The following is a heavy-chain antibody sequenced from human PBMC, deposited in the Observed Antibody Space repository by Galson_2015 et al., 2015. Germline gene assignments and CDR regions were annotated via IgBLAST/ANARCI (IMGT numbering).Heavy chain of an antibody. CDR1: GGSVSSGSYY. CDR2: IYYSGST. CDR3: ARDGGRGYLDY. J-gene: IGHJ4*02. D-gene: IGHD5-12*01. V-gene: IGHV4-61*01. Sequence: ETLSLTCTVSGGSVSSGSYYWSWIRQPPGKGLEWIGYIYYSGSTNYNPSLKSRVTISVDTSKNQFSLKLSSVTAADTAVYYCARDGGRGYLDYWGQGTLVTVSS.